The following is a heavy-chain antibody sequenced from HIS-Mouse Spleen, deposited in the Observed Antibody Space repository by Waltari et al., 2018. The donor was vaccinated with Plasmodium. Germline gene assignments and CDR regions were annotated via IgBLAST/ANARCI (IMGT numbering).Heavy chain of an antibody. D-gene: IGHD3-9*01. CDR3: AREDILTGYYNDYWYFDL. Sequence: EVQLVESGGGLVRPGGSLRLSCAASGFTFSAYRMYWVRQSPGKGLEWVSSISSSSSYIYYADSVKGRFTISRDNAKNSLYLQMNSLRAEDTAVYYCAREDILTGYYNDYWYFDLWGRGSLVTVSS. CDR2: ISSSSSYI. J-gene: IGHJ2*01. CDR1: GFTFSAYR. V-gene: IGHV3-21*01.